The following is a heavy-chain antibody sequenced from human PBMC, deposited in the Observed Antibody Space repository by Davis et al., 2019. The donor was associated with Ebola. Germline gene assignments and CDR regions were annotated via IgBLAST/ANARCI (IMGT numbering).Heavy chain of an antibody. Sequence: QTLSPTRAVSGYAISSGYYWGWIRQPPGKGLEWLGSIYHSGSTYYTPSLKSRLTISVDTSKNQFSLKLSSVIAADTAVYYCVRSLQSDYYYYGMEVWGQGTAVTVSS. CDR2: IYHSGST. CDR1: GYAISSGYY. D-gene: IGHD4-11*01. J-gene: IGHJ6*02. V-gene: IGHV4-38-2*01. CDR3: VRSLQSDYYYYGMEV.